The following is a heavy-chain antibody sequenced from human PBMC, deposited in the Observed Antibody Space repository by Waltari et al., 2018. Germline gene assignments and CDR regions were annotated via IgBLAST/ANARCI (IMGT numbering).Heavy chain of an antibody. CDR3: ARGDTLIRGVTPFEY. J-gene: IGHJ4*02. Sequence: QVQLVQSGAEVKKPGASVTVSCKASGYTFTSYYVHWVRQAPGQGPEWMGIINPSGGSTTYAQKFQDRVTLTRDTSTSTVYMELTSLRSEDTAFYYCARGDTLIRGVTPFEYWGQGTLVTVSS. D-gene: IGHD3-10*01. CDR1: GYTFTSYY. V-gene: IGHV1-46*01. CDR2: INPSGGST.